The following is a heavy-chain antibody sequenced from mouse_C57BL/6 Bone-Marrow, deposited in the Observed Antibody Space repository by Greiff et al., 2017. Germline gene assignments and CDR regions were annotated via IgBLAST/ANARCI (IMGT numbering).Heavy chain of an antibody. J-gene: IGHJ4*01. Sequence: VQLQQSGAELVKPGASVKLSCKASGYTFTSYWMQWVKQRPGQGLEWIGEIDPSDSYTNYNQKFKGKATLTVDTSSSTAYMQLSILTSEDSAVYYCARGGNYEYYYARDYWGQGTSVTVSS. V-gene: IGHV1-50*01. CDR2: IDPSDSYT. CDR1: GYTFTSYW. D-gene: IGHD2-1*01. CDR3: ARGGNYEYYYARDY.